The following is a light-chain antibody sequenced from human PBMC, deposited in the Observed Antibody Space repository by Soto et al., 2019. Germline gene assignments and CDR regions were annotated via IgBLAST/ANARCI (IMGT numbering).Light chain of an antibody. CDR3: QQYETFSGT. V-gene: IGKV3-20*01. J-gene: IGKJ1*01. CDR2: DAS. CDR1: QSVSSSY. Sequence: EIVMTQSPGTLSLSPGERATLSFRASQSVSSSYLAWYQQKPGQAPRLLIYDASRRVTGIPDRFSGSGSGTDFTLTISRLEPEDFATYYCQQYETFSGTFGPGTKVDI.